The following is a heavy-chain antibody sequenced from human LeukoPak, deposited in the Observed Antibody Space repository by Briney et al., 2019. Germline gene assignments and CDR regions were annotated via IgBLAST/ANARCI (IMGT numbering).Heavy chain of an antibody. CDR1: GYTFTSYD. CDR3: ASLGYCSNTSCYPDAFDI. V-gene: IGHV1-8*03. D-gene: IGHD2-2*01. CDR2: MNPNSGNT. Sequence: GASVKVSCKASGYTFTSYDINWVRQATGQGLEWMGWMNPNSGNTGYAQKLQGRVTITRNTSISTAYMELSSLRSEDTAVYYCASLGYCSNTSCYPDAFDIWGQGTMVTVSS. J-gene: IGHJ3*02.